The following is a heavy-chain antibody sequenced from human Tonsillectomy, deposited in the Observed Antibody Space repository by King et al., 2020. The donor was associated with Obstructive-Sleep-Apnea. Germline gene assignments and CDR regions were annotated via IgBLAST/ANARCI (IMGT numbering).Heavy chain of an antibody. V-gene: IGHV3-11*06. J-gene: IGHJ4*02. Sequence: VKLVESGGGLVTPGGSLRLSCAASGFIFSDYYMSWIRQAPGKGLDWVSYISTGSSYTNYADSVKGRFTVSRDNAKNSLYLQMNGLSAEDTAVYYCARRLDASGWSTFDYWGQGALVTVSS. CDR2: ISTGSSYT. D-gene: IGHD6-19*01. CDR1: GFIFSDYY. CDR3: ARRLDASGWSTFDY.